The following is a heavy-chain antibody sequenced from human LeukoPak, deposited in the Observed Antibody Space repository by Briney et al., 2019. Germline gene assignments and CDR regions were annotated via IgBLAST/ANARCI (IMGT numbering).Heavy chain of an antibody. J-gene: IGHJ4*02. V-gene: IGHV3-74*01. CDR2: INSDGSDT. CDR3: ARNNWGIDY. D-gene: IGHD7-27*01. Sequence: PGGSLRLSCAASGFTFRNHWMHWVRQAPGKGLVWVARINSDGSDTSHADSVEGRFTIPRDNAKDTLYLQMNSLRVEDTAVYYCARNNWGIDYWGQGTLVAVSS. CDR1: GFTFRNHW.